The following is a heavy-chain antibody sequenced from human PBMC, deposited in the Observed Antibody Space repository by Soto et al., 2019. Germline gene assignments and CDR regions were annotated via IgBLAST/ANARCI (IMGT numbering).Heavy chain of an antibody. CDR3: AKDRPHFYGCFDY. Sequence: GGSLRLSCAASGFTFSSYAMSWVRRAPGKGLEWVSAISGSGGSTYYADSVKGRFTISRDDSKNTLYLQMNSLRAEDTAVYYCAKDRPHFYGCFDYWGQGTLVTVSS. J-gene: IGHJ4*02. D-gene: IGHD3-10*01. CDR2: ISGSGGST. CDR1: GFTFSSYA. V-gene: IGHV3-23*01.